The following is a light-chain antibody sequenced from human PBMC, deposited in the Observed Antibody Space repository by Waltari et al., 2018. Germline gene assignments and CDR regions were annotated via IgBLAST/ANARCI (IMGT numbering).Light chain of an antibody. J-gene: IGKJ1*01. CDR3: EHYVRLPAT. V-gene: IGKV3-20*01. CDR1: QHIIKY. Sequence: EIVLTQSPGTLSLSPGERATLSCRASQHIIKYLAWYQKKPGQAPRLHVYHPAIRAAGRPYMFSGSVSGTDFSLFNSRLEPEDFAVYYCEHYVRLPATFSQGTKVEIK. CDR2: HPA.